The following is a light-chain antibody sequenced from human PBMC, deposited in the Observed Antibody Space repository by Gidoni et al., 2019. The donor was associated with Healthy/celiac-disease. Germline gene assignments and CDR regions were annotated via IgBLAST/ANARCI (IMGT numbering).Light chain of an antibody. CDR2: GAS. CDR1: QSVSSSY. V-gene: IGKV3-20*01. Sequence: IVLTQSPGTLSLSPGERATLSCRASQSVSSSYFAWYQQKPGQAPRLLIYGASSRATGIPDRFSGSGSGTDFTLTISRLEPEDFAVYYCQQYGSSPLFTFGPGTKVDIK. CDR3: QQYGSSPLFT. J-gene: IGKJ3*01.